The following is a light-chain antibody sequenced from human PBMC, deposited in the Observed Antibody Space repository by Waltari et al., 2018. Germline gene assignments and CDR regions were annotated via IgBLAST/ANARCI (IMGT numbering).Light chain of an antibody. V-gene: IGKV3-20*01. CDR2: DAS. CDR1: QSVGRS. CDR3: QKYERLPAT. J-gene: IGKJ1*01. Sequence: EIVLTQSPGTLSLSPGERATLSCRASQSVGRSLAWYQQKPGQAPRLLMYDASSRATGIPDRFRGSGSGTDFSLTISRLEPEDVAGYYCQKYERLPATFGQGTKVEIK.